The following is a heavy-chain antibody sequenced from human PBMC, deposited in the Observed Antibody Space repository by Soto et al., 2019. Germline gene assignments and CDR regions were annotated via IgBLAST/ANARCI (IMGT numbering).Heavy chain of an antibody. CDR3: ARDRSLSHWDY. J-gene: IGHJ4*02. V-gene: IGHV1-18*04. Sequence: ASLKVSCKSSGYTFTSYGSIWVRQAPGQGLEWMGWISAYNGNTNYAQKLQGRVTMTTDTSTSTAYMELRSLRSDDTAVYYCARDRSLSHWDYWGQGTLVTVSS. CDR2: ISAYNGNT. CDR1: GYTFTSYG. D-gene: IGHD1-1*01.